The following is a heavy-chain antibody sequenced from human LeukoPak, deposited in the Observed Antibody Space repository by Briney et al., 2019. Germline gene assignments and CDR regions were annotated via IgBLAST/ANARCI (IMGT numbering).Heavy chain of an antibody. CDR2: INHSGST. J-gene: IGHJ4*02. Sequence: SETLSLTCAVYGGSFSGYSWTWICQPPGKGLEWIGEINHSGSTNYNPSLKSRVTISVDTSKNQFSLKLSSVTAADTAVYYCARGAPGYWGQGTLVTVSS. V-gene: IGHV4-34*01. CDR1: GGSFSGYS. CDR3: ARGAPGY.